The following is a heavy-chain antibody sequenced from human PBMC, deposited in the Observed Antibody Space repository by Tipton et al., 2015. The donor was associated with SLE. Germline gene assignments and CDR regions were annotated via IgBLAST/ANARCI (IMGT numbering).Heavy chain of an antibody. Sequence: TLSLTCAVSGGSISSNHWWSWVRQPPGKGLELIGYIYHNGITNYNPSLKSRVTISVGTSKYQFSLTLSSVTAADTAVYYCARAGDRRDGFNFALTHWCQRTLLTVSS. V-gene: IGHV4-4*02. CDR1: GGSISSNHW. J-gene: IGHJ4*02. D-gene: IGHD5-24*01. CDR3: ARAGDRRDGFNFALTH. CDR2: IYHNGIT.